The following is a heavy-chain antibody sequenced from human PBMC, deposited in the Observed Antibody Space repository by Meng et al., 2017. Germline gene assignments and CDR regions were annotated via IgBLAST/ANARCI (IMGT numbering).Heavy chain of an antibody. CDR2: IYYSGST. Sequence: SETLSLTCTVSGGSISSSSYYWGWIRQPPGKGLEWIGSIYYSGSTYYNPSLKSRVTISVDTSKNQFSLKLSSVTAADTAVYYCARDRVVRGLSYYYYGMDVWGQGPTVTVSS. D-gene: IGHD3-10*01. V-gene: IGHV4-39*07. CDR3: ARDRVVRGLSYYYYGMDV. J-gene: IGHJ6*02. CDR1: GGSISSSSYY.